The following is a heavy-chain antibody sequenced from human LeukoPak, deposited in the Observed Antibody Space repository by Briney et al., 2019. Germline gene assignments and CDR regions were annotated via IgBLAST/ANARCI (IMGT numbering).Heavy chain of an antibody. CDR2: ISSSSNYI. Sequence: GGSLRLSCAASGFTFSSYSMNWVRQSPGKGLEWVSSISSSSNYIYYADSVKGRFTISRDNAKNSLYLQMNSLRAEDTAVYYCARPRARSTSCCYYIDYWGQGTLVSVSS. V-gene: IGHV3-21*01. J-gene: IGHJ4*02. CDR1: GFTFSSYS. D-gene: IGHD2-2*01. CDR3: ARPRARSTSCCYYIDY.